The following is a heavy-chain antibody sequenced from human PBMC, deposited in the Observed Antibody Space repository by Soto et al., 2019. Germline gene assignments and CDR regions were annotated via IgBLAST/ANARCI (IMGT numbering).Heavy chain of an antibody. Sequence: EVQLLESGGVLVQPGGSLRLSCAASGFTFSSYAMSWVRQAPGKGLEWVSAISGSGGSTYYADSVKGRFTISRDNSKNTTYLQMNSLRAEDTAVYYCANITGKWPYDYVWGSPPNLIHFDYWGQGTLVTVSS. CDR3: ANITGKWPYDYVWGSPPNLIHFDY. CDR2: ISGSGGST. J-gene: IGHJ4*02. D-gene: IGHD3-16*01. V-gene: IGHV3-23*01. CDR1: GFTFSSYA.